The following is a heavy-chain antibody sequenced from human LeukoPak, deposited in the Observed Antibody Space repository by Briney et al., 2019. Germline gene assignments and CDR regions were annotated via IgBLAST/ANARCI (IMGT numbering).Heavy chain of an antibody. D-gene: IGHD3-22*01. CDR1: GFTFSSYG. Sequence: GGSLRLSCAASGFTFSSYGMGWVRQAPGKGLEWVSSISGGGETTYYADSVKGRFTISRDNSKNTLYLQMNSLRAEDTAVYYCAKDYYYDSSGYYYEWFDPWGQGTLVTVSS. CDR3: AKDYYYDSSGYYYEWFDP. J-gene: IGHJ5*02. CDR2: ISGGGETT. V-gene: IGHV3-23*01.